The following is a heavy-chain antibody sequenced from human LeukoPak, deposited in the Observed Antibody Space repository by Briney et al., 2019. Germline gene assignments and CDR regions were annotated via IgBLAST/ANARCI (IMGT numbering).Heavy chain of an antibody. D-gene: IGHD5-18*01. Sequence: PGGSLRLSCAASGFTVSSNYMNWVRQAPGKGLEWVSSISSSSSYIYYADSVKGRFTISRDNAKNSLYLQMNSLRAEDTAVYYCARAVQLWLLPPGYWGQGTLVTVSS. J-gene: IGHJ4*02. CDR1: GFTVSSNY. CDR2: ISSSSSYI. V-gene: IGHV3-21*01. CDR3: ARAVQLWLLPPGY.